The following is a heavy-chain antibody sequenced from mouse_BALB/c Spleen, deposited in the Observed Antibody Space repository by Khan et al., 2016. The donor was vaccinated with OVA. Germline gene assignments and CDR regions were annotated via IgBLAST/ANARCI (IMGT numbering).Heavy chain of an antibody. D-gene: IGHD4-1*01. Sequence: EVQLVESGPGLVKPSQSLSLTCTVTGYSITRDYAWNWIRQFPGNKLEWMGYISNSGSASYNPSLKSRISITRDKSKNQFFLQLNSVTTEDTATYYCASELGRYYAMDYWGQGTSVTVSS. CDR2: ISNSGSA. V-gene: IGHV3-2*02. J-gene: IGHJ4*01. CDR3: ASELGRYYAMDY. CDR1: GYSITRDYA.